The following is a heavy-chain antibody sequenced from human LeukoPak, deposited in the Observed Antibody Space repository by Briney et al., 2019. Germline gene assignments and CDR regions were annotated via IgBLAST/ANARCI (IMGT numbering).Heavy chain of an antibody. J-gene: IGHJ5*02. CDR3: ATDRRSSSWYFPTVDNWFDP. CDR1: GFTFSSYW. Sequence: PGGSLRLSCGASGFTFSSYWMSWVRQAPGKGLEWVANIKQDGSEKYYVGSVKGRFTISRDNAKNSLYLQMNSLRAEDTAVYYCATDRRSSSWYFPTVDNWFDPWGQGTLVTVSS. V-gene: IGHV3-7*01. CDR2: IKQDGSEK. D-gene: IGHD6-13*01.